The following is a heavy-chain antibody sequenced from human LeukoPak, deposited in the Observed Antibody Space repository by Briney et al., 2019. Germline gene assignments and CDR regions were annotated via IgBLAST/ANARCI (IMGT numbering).Heavy chain of an antibody. CDR3: ARDTDYDSSGYYYTRFDY. Sequence: GGSLRLSCAASGFTFSSYSMNWVRQAPGKGLEWVAVISYDGSNKYYADSVKGRFTISRDNSKNTLYLQMNSLRAEDTAVYYCARDTDYDSSGYYYTRFDYWGQGTLVTVSS. V-gene: IGHV3-30*03. J-gene: IGHJ4*02. D-gene: IGHD3-22*01. CDR1: GFTFSSYS. CDR2: ISYDGSNK.